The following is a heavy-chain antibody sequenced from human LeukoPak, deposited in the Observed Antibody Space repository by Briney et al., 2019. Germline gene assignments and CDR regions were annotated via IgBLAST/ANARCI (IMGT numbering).Heavy chain of an antibody. CDR2: INGSGDTT. CDR3: AKWGDYDILTGYYVSDF. Sequence: GGSLRLSCAASGFLFRNYAMSWLRQAPGKGLEWVSAINGSGDTTYYADSVKGRFTISRDNSKNTLYVEMNTLRAEDTAVYYCAKWGDYDILTGYYVSDFWGQGTLVTVSS. CDR1: GFLFRNYA. D-gene: IGHD3-9*01. V-gene: IGHV3-23*01. J-gene: IGHJ4*02.